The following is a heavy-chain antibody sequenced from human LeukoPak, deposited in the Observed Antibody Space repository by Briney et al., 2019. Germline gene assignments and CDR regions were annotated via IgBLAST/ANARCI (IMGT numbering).Heavy chain of an antibody. D-gene: IGHD4-23*01. CDR3: ARDPLLYDYDGNSFDY. CDR1: GYTFTGHY. Sequence: ASETLSCNASGYTFTGHYMHWVRHAPGPGLERKGSINPNSGGTNYAQKFQGRVTMTRDTSISTAYMELSRLRSDDTAVYSCARDPLLYDYDGNSFDYWGQGTLVTVSS. CDR2: INPNSGGT. V-gene: IGHV1-2*02. J-gene: IGHJ4*02.